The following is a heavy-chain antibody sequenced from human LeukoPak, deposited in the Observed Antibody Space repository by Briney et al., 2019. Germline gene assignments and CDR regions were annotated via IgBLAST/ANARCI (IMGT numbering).Heavy chain of an antibody. Sequence: SETLSLTCTVSGGSISSYYWSWIRQPPGKGLEWIGYIYHSGSTYYNPSLKSRVTISVDRSKNQFSLKLSSVTAADTAVYYCARSSGWDRFDYWGQGTLVTVPS. CDR2: IYHSGST. D-gene: IGHD6-19*01. V-gene: IGHV4-59*12. CDR1: GGSISSYY. J-gene: IGHJ4*02. CDR3: ARSSGWDRFDY.